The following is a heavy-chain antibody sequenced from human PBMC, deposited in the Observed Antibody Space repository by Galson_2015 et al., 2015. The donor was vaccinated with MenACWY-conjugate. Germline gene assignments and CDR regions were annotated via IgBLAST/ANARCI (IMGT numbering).Heavy chain of an antibody. Sequence: SVKVSCKASGYTFSTYGIAWVRQAPGHGLEWMGWISTYNGNTNYAQKFQGRVTMTTDTSTSTAYMELRSLGSDDTAMYYCARIKKRGESYYFWWSYAYWGQGTLLTVSS. CDR2: ISTYNGNT. J-gene: IGHJ4*02. V-gene: IGHV1-18*04. CDR3: ARIKKRGESYYFWWSYAY. D-gene: IGHD3-16*01. CDR1: GYTFSTYG.